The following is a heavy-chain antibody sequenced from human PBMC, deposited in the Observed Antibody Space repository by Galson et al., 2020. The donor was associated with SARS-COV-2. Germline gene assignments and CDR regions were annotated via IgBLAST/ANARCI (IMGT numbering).Heavy chain of an antibody. D-gene: IGHD2-8*01. Sequence: GGSLRLSCAVSGLTVRSNYMSWVRQAPGKGLEWVSVIYSGGTTSYADSVKGRFTISRDNSKNTLYLQINSLRAEDTAVYYCARESNHWYFDLWGRGTLVTVSS. CDR3: ARESNHWYFDL. CDR2: IYSGGTT. V-gene: IGHV3-53*05. J-gene: IGHJ2*01. CDR1: GLTVRSNY.